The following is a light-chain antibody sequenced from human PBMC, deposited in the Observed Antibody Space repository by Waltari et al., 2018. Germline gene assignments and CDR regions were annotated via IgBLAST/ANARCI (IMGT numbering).Light chain of an antibody. Sequence: DIQMNQYPSSMSASVGDTVTITCRSSQGISSYLNWFQQKPGKAPKLLIYAASSLESGVPSRFSGSGSGTEFTLTISSLQPEDFAAYYCLQHNSYPYSFGQGTKVEIK. V-gene: IGKV1-17*01. CDR3: LQHNSYPYS. CDR2: AAS. CDR1: QGISSY. J-gene: IGKJ2*03.